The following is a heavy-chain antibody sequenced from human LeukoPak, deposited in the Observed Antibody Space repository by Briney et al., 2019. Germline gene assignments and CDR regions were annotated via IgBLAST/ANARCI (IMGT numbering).Heavy chain of an antibody. CDR1: GLIFSSYS. Sequence: GGSLRLSCAASGLIFSSYSMNWVRQAPGKGLEWVSFISSSSDYMYYADSVKGRFTISRDNAKNSLYLQMNSLRAEDTAVYYCARVDGSGSSRGYYNYYGLDVWGQGTTVTVSS. CDR2: ISSSSDYM. V-gene: IGHV3-21*06. J-gene: IGHJ6*02. CDR3: ARVDGSGSSRGYYNYYGLDV. D-gene: IGHD3-10*01.